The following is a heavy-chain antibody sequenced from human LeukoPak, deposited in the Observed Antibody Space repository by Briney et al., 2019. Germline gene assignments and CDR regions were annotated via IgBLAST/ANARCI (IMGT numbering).Heavy chain of an antibody. CDR2: ISSSSSYT. CDR3: ARDRNDEGYGCYFDH. CDR1: GFTFSDYY. V-gene: IGHV3-11*06. J-gene: IGHJ4*02. Sequence: GGSLRHSCAASGFTFSDYYMSWIRQAPGKGLEWVSYISSSSSYTNYADSVKGRFTISRDNAKNSLYLQMNSLRAEDTAVYYCARDRNDEGYGCYFDHWGQGTLVTVSS. D-gene: IGHD1-1*01.